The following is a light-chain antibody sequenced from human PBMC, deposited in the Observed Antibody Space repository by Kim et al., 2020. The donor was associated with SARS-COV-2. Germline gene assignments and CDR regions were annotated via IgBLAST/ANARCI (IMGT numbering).Light chain of an antibody. CDR3: QQYDNWARLT. Sequence: EIVMTQSPATLSVSPGEGATLACRASESVGTKVAWYQQKPGQAPRLLIQVASTRATDIPARFSGSGSGTQFTLTITSLRSDDFAVYYCQQYDNWARLTFGGGTKVDIK. CDR1: ESVGTK. J-gene: IGKJ4*02. CDR2: VAS. V-gene: IGKV3-15*01.